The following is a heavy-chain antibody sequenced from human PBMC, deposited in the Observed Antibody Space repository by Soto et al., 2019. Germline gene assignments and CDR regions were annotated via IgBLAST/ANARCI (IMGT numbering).Heavy chain of an antibody. J-gene: IGHJ4*02. CDR3: ARGGYSSSWEFDF. V-gene: IGHV1-8*01. Sequence: QVQLVQSGAEVRRPGASVRVSCKASGYTFTAYDINWVRQATGQGLEWMGWVSPHSASTGFVQKFRGRITMTTNTTITTAYMELTSLRPDDSAVYFCARGGYSSSWEFDFWGPGTLVTVSP. CDR1: GYTFTAYD. D-gene: IGHD6-6*01. CDR2: VSPHSAST.